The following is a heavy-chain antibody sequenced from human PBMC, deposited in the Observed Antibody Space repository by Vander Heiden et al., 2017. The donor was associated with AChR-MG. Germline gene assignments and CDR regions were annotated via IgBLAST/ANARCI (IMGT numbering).Heavy chain of an antibody. CDR1: GFTFSSYA. V-gene: IGHV3-23*01. Sequence: EVQLLESGGGLVQPGGSLRLYWAAPGFTFSSYAMRWVRQAPGKGLEWVSAISGSGGSTYYADSVKGRFTISRDNSKNTLYLQMTSLRAEDTAVYYCAKLVRRGSGGYWGQGTLVTVSS. D-gene: IGHD2-15*01. CDR3: AKLVRRGSGGY. CDR2: ISGSGGST. J-gene: IGHJ4*02.